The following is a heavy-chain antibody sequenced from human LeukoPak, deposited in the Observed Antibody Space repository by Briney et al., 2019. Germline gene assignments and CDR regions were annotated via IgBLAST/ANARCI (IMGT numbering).Heavy chain of an antibody. Sequence: AGGSLRLSCAASGFTFSSYGMHWVRQAPGKGLEWVAFIRYDGGNKYYADSVKGRFTISRDNSKNTLYLQMNSLRAEDTAVYYCAKVGELQWLAPKAPRYYMDVWGKGTTVTVSS. J-gene: IGHJ6*03. CDR3: AKVGELQWLAPKAPRYYMDV. V-gene: IGHV3-30*02. CDR1: GFTFSSYG. CDR2: IRYDGGNK. D-gene: IGHD6-19*01.